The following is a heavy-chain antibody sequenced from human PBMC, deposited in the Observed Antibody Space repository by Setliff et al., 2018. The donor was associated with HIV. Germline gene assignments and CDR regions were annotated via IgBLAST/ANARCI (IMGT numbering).Heavy chain of an antibody. D-gene: IGHD3-10*01. V-gene: IGHV1-18*01. CDR1: GYTFSNFG. Sequence: ASVKVSCKSSGYTFSNFGVSWVRQAPGQGLEWLGYINGYSGKTHCSPRLQGRLTRTTDTSTDTVYLELRSLASDDTAIYYCAREAPRYASGAFDMWGRGTMVTVSS. CDR3: AREAPRYASGAFDM. CDR2: INGYSGKT. J-gene: IGHJ3*02.